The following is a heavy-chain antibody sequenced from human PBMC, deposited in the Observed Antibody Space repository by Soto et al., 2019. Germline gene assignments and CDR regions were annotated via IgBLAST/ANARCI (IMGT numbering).Heavy chain of an antibody. D-gene: IGHD3-22*01. CDR2: ISAYNGNT. J-gene: IGHJ4*02. CDR1: GYTFTSYG. Sequence: ASVKVSCKASGYTFTSYGISWVRQAPGQGLEWMGWISAYNGNTNYAQKLQGRATMTTDTSTSTAYMELRSLRSDDTAVYYCARDRWYYYDSSGYSHFDHWGQGTLVTVSS. V-gene: IGHV1-18*04. CDR3: ARDRWYYYDSSGYSHFDH.